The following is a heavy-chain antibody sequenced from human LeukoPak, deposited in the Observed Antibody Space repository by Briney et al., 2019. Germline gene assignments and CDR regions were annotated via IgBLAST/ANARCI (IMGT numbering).Heavy chain of an antibody. CDR3: ARGTTVTTVLYYYYMDV. CDR2: IYSGGST. CDR1: GFTVSSNY. V-gene: IGHV3-53*01. J-gene: IGHJ6*03. D-gene: IGHD4-17*01. Sequence: GGSLRLSCAASGFTVSSNYMSWVRQAPGKGLEWVSVIYSGGSTYYADSAKGRFTISRDNSKNTLYLQMNSLRAEDTAVYYCARGTTVTTVLYYYYMDVWGKGTTVTVSS.